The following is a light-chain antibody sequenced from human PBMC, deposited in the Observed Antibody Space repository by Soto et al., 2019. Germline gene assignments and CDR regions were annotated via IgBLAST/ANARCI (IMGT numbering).Light chain of an antibody. CDR2: GAS. Sequence: EIVMTQSPATLSVSPGERATLSCRASQRVSNNLAWYQQRPGQAPRLLIYGASTRATGIPARFSGSGSGTEFTLTISSLQPEDSATYYCQQRSNWPPITFGQGTRLEIK. CDR3: QQRSNWPPIT. V-gene: IGKV3-15*01. J-gene: IGKJ5*01. CDR1: QRVSNN.